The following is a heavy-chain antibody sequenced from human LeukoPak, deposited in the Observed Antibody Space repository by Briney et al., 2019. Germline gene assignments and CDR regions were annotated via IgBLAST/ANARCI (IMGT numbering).Heavy chain of an antibody. CDR3: ARGTWAPFDY. CDR2: IKQDGSEK. Sequence: GGSLRLSCVASGFTSSNYWMSWVRQAPGKGLEWVAIIKQDGSEKHYVDSVKGRFTISSDNAKNSLYLEMNSLRGEDTAVYYCARGTWAPFDYWGQGTLVTVSS. D-gene: IGHD2-2*01. CDR1: GFTSSNYW. J-gene: IGHJ4*02. V-gene: IGHV3-7*01.